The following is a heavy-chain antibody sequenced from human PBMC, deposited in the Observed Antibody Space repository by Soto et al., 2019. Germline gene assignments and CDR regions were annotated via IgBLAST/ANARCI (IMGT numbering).Heavy chain of an antibody. CDR1: GGTFSSYA. D-gene: IGHD2-15*01. CDR2: IIPIFGTA. CDR3: ARTADIVVVVAAKRPWYFDL. V-gene: IGHV1-69*13. J-gene: IGHJ2*01. Sequence: SVKVSCKASGGTFSSYAISWVRQSPGQGLEWMGGIIPIFGTANYAQKFQGRVTITADESTSTAYMGLSSLRSEDTAVYYCARTADIVVVVAAKRPWYFDLWGRGTLVTVSS.